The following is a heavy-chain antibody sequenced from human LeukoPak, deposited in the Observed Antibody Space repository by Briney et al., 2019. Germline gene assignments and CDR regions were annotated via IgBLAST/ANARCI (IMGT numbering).Heavy chain of an antibody. V-gene: IGHV1-2*02. CDR1: GYTFTGYF. J-gene: IGHJ4*02. CDR2: INPNSGGT. D-gene: IGHD6-13*01. CDR3: ARAQSLTAPAGTFANS. Sequence: EASVTVSCKASGYTFTGYFLHWLRRAPGQGFEWMGWINPNSGGTYYTQRSQGRVTMTRDTSISTAYMELSSLRSDDTAVYYCARAQSLTAPAGTFANSWGQGTLVTVSS.